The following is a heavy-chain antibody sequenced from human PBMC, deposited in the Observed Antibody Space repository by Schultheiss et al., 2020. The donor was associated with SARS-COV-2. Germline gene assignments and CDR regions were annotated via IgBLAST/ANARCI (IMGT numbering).Heavy chain of an antibody. J-gene: IGHJ4*02. CDR1: GYSISSGYY. CDR3: ARGGYSYLAY. D-gene: IGHD5-18*01. Sequence: SETLSLTCAVSGYSISSGYYWGWIRQPPGKGLEWIGYIYYSGSTYYNPSLKSRVTISVDTSKNQFSLKLSSVTAADTAVYYCARGGYSYLAYWGQGTLVTVSS. V-gene: IGHV4-38-2*01. CDR2: IYYSGST.